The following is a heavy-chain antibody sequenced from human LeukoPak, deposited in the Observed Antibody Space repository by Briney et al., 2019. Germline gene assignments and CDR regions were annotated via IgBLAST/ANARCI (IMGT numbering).Heavy chain of an antibody. CDR2: INPNNGDA. V-gene: IGHV1-2*06. CDR1: GYTFTGYY. D-gene: IGHD6-6*01. CDR3: ARQARYSSSSFDY. J-gene: IGHJ4*02. Sequence: ASVKVSCKASGYTFTGYYIHWVRQAPGQGLERMGQINPNNGDADYAQKFQGRVAMTWDTSINTAYMELSRLRSEDTAVYYCARQARYSSSSFDYWGQGTLVTVSS.